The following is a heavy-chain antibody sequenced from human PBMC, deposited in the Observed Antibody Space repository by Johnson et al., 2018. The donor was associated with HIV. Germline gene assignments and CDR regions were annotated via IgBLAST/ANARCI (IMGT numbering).Heavy chain of an antibody. D-gene: IGHD2-15*01. V-gene: IGHV3-30-3*01. CDR3: ARGMVVAATKAFDI. CDR2: ISYDGSNK. J-gene: IGHJ3*02. CDR1: GFTFSSYA. Sequence: QVQLVESGGGVVQPGRSLRLSCAASGFTFSSYAMHWVRQAPGKGLEWVAVISYDGSNKYSADSVKGRFTISRDKSKNTLYLQRNSLRAEDTAVYYCARGMVVAATKAFDIWGQGTMVTVSS.